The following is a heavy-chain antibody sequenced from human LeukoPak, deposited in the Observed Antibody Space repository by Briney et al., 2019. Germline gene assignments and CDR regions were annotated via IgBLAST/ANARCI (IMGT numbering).Heavy chain of an antibody. CDR2: IYTSGSA. V-gene: IGHV4-4*07. CDR3: ARVSLVRGAPDYYFDY. CDR1: GGSISNYY. D-gene: IGHD3-10*01. J-gene: IGHJ4*02. Sequence: PSETLSPTCTVSGGSISNYYWSWIRQPAGKGLEWIGRIYTSGSANYNPSLKSRVTMSVDTSKNQFSLKLSSVTAADTAVYYCARVSLVRGAPDYYFDYWGQGTLVTVSS.